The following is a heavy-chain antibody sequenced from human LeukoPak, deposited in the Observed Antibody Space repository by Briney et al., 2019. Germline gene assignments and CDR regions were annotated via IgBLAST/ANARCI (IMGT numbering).Heavy chain of an antibody. Sequence: GASEKVSCKASGGTFSSYAISWVRQAPGQGLEYMGWINPNSGGTRYAQKFQGRVTMTRDTSISTAYMDLSRLTSDDTAVYYCAREGIAADDTNWFDPWGQGTLVTVSS. CDR1: GGTFSSYA. J-gene: IGHJ5*02. D-gene: IGHD6-13*01. CDR3: AREGIAADDTNWFDP. CDR2: INPNSGGT. V-gene: IGHV1-2*02.